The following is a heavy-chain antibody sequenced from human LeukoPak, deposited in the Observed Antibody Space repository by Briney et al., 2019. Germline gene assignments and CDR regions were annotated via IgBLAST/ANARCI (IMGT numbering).Heavy chain of an antibody. V-gene: IGHV1-46*01. CDR2: INPSGGST. Sequence: ASVKVSCKASGYTFTSYYMHWVRQAPGQGLAWMGIINPSGGSTSYAQKFQGRVTMTRDTSTSTVYMELSSLRSEDTAVYYCARDAHTYYYDSSGYHADYWGQGTLVTVSS. CDR3: ARDAHTYYYDSSGYHADY. J-gene: IGHJ4*02. CDR1: GYTFTSYY. D-gene: IGHD3-22*01.